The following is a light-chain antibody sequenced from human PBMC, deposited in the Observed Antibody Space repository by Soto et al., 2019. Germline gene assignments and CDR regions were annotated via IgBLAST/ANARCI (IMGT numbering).Light chain of an antibody. CDR3: QQCNSYPPT. V-gene: IGKV1-5*03. J-gene: IGKJ1*01. Sequence: DIQMTQSPSTLSASVGDRVTITCRASQSISSWLAWYQQKPGKAPKVLIYKASNLKSGVPARFSGSGSGTDFTLTISSLQPDDIATYYCQQCNSYPPTFGQATTVAIK. CDR2: KAS. CDR1: QSISSW.